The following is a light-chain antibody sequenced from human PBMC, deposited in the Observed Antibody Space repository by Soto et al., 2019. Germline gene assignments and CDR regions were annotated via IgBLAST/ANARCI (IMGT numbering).Light chain of an antibody. J-gene: IGLJ1*01. Sequence: QSVLTQPASVSGSPGQSITISCTGTSNDVGSYNLVSWYQHHPGKAPKLMIFEGSKRPSGVSNRFSGSKSGNTASLTISGLQAEDEADYFCCSYAGTVAYVFGTGTKVTVL. CDR3: CSYAGTVAYV. CDR1: SNDVGSYNL. V-gene: IGLV2-23*01. CDR2: EGS.